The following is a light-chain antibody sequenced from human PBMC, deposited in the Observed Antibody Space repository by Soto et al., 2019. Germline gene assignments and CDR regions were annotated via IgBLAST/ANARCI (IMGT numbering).Light chain of an antibody. CDR2: GNS. CDR1: SSNIGAGYD. CDR3: QSYDSSLSVSV. J-gene: IGLJ3*02. Sequence: QSVLTQPPSVSGAPGQRVTISCTGSSSNIGAGYDVHWYQQLPGTAPKLLIYGNSNRPSGVPDRFSGSKSGTSASLAITGLQAEDEADYYCQSYDSSLSVSVFGGRTQLTVL. V-gene: IGLV1-40*01.